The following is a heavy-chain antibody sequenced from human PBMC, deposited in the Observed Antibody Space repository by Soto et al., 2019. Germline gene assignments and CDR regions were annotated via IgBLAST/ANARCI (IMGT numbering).Heavy chain of an antibody. CDR1: GFTFSSYS. CDR2: ISSSSSTI. Sequence: HPGGSLRLSCAASGFTFSSYSMNWVRQAPGKGLEWVSYISSSSSTIYYADSVKGRFTISRDNAKNSLYLQMNSLRAEDTAVYYCARDRATVVRSGRDDAFDIWGQGTMVTVSS. CDR3: ARDRATVVRSGRDDAFDI. J-gene: IGHJ3*02. D-gene: IGHD4-17*01. V-gene: IGHV3-48*01.